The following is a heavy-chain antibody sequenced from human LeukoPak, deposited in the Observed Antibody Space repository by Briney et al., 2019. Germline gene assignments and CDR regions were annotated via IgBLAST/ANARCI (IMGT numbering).Heavy chain of an antibody. D-gene: IGHD6-6*01. Sequence: GASVKVSCKASGYTFTSYGISWVRQAPGQGLEWMGWISAYNGNTNYAQKLQGRVTMTTDTSTSTAYMELRSLRSDNTAVYYCARDAGSSDMGGYMDVWGKGTTVTVSS. J-gene: IGHJ6*03. CDR3: ARDAGSSDMGGYMDV. CDR1: GYTFTSYG. CDR2: ISAYNGNT. V-gene: IGHV1-18*01.